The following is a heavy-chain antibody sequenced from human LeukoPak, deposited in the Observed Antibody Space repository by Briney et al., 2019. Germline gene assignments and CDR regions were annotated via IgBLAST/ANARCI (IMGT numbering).Heavy chain of an antibody. V-gene: IGHV4-59*01. CDR3: ARVMGNYYGSGSDV. D-gene: IGHD3-10*01. CDR2: IYYSGST. J-gene: IGHJ6*02. CDR1: GGSISSYY. Sequence: SETLSLTCTVSGGSISSYYWSWIRQPPGKGLEWIGYIYYSGSTNYNPSLKSRVTISVDTSKNQFSLKLSSVTAADTAAYYCARVMGNYYGSGSDVWGQGTTVTVSS.